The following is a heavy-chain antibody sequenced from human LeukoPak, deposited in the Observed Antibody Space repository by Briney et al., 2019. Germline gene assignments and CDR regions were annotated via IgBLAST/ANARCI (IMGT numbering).Heavy chain of an antibody. D-gene: IGHD5-12*01. CDR2: IYYSGST. CDR3: ARAGWSIVATIYYFDY. Sequence: SETLSLTCTVSGGSISSYYWSWIRQPPGKGLEWIGYIYYSGSTNYNPSLKSRVTISVDTSKNQFSLKPSSVTAADTAVYYCARAGWSIVATIYYFDYWGQGTLVTVSS. J-gene: IGHJ4*02. CDR1: GGSISSYY. V-gene: IGHV4-59*12.